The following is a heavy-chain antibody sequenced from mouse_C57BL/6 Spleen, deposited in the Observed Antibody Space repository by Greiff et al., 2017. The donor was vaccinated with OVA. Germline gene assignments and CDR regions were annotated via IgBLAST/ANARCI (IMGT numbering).Heavy chain of an antibody. CDR1: GYTFTDYE. D-gene: IGHD1-1*02. Sequence: VKLMESGAELVRPGASVTLSCKASGYTFTDYEMHWVKQTPVHGLEWIGAIDPETGGTAYNQKFKGKAILTADKSSSTAYMELRSLTSEDSAVYYCTRSGGNYFWYFDVWGTGTTVTVSS. CDR2: IDPETGGT. V-gene: IGHV1-15*01. CDR3: TRSGGNYFWYFDV. J-gene: IGHJ1*03.